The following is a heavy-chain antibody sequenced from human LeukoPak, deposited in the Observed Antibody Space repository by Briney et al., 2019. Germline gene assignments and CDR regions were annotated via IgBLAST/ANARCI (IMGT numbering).Heavy chain of an antibody. CDR1: GFTFSSYG. V-gene: IGHV3-30*03. D-gene: IGHD2-21*02. Sequence: GRSLRLSCAASGFTFSSYGMHWVRQAPGKGLEWVAVISYDVSNKYYADSVKGRFTISRDNSKNTMYLKMDSLRAEDRAVYDCATYCGGDSVDSDYWGQGTLVTVSS. J-gene: IGHJ4*02. CDR2: ISYDVSNK. CDR3: ATYCGGDSVDSDY.